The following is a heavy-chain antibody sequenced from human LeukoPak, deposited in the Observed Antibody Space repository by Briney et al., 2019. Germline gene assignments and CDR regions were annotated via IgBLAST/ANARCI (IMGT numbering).Heavy chain of an antibody. CDR3: VRGIAMAGHFDY. V-gene: IGHV3-21*03. D-gene: IGHD2-21*01. J-gene: IGHJ4*02. CDR1: GFTFRSYS. CDR2: ISSSGSYI. Sequence: GGSLRLSCAVSGFTFRSYSLNWVRQAPGKGLEWVSSISSSGSYIYYADSVKGRFTISRDSTNKSLYLQMNSLRAGDTAIYYCVRGIAMAGHFDYWGQGTLVTVSS.